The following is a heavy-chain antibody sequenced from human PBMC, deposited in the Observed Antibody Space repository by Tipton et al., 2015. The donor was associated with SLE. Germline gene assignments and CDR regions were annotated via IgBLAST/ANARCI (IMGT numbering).Heavy chain of an antibody. CDR1: GFTSSSYA. CDR2: IYSGGST. V-gene: IGHV3-23*03. CDR3: AKDRGLWFREPSGYYGMDA. Sequence: SLRLSCAASGFTSSSYAMSWVRQAPGKGLEWVSVIYSGGSTYYADSVKGRFTISRDNSKNTLYLQMNSLRAEDTAVYYCAKDRGLWFREPSGYYGMDAWGQGTPVTVSS. J-gene: IGHJ6*02. D-gene: IGHD3-10*01.